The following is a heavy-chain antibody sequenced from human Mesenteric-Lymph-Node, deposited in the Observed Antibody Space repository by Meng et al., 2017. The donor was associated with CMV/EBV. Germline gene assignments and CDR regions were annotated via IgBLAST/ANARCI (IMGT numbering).Heavy chain of an antibody. CDR3: ARGFASLPKNPYYFDY. CDR2: IIPIFGTA. J-gene: IGHJ4*02. D-gene: IGHD3-10*01. V-gene: IGHV1-69*05. Sequence: SVKVSCKASGGTFSSYAISWVRQAPGQGLEWMGGIIPIFGTANYAQKFQGRVTITTDESTSTAYMELSSLRSEDTAIYYCARGFASLPKNPYYFDYWGQGTLVTVSS. CDR1: GGTFSSYA.